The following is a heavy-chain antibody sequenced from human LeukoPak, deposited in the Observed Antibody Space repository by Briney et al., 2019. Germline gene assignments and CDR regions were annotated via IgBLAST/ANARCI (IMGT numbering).Heavy chain of an antibody. CDR3: ARAGYCSGGSCYPYYYYYMDV. CDR1: GGTFSSYA. V-gene: IGHV1-69*06. Sequence: SVKVSCKASGGTFSSYAISWVRQAPGQGLEWMGGIIPIFGTANYAQKFQGRVTITADTSTSTAYMELRSLRSDDTAVYYCARAGYCSGGSCYPYYYYYMDVWGKGTTVTVSS. CDR2: IIPIFGTA. D-gene: IGHD2-15*01. J-gene: IGHJ6*03.